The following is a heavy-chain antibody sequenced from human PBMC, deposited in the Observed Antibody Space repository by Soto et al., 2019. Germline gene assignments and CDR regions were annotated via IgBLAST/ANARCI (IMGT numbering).Heavy chain of an antibody. D-gene: IGHD6-13*01. CDR1: GGSISSSSYY. CDR3: ARRSSSWYLGGTDY. V-gene: IGHV4-39*01. Sequence: QLQLQESGPGLVKPSETLSLTCTVSGGSISSSSYYWGWIRQPPGKGLEWIGSIYYSGSTYYNPSLKGRVTISVDTSKNQFSLKLSSVTAADTAVYYCARRSSSWYLGGTDYWGQGTLVTVSS. J-gene: IGHJ4*02. CDR2: IYYSGST.